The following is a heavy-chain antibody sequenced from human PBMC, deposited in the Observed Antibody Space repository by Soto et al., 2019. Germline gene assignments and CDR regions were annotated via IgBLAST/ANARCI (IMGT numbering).Heavy chain of an antibody. CDR2: IYYSGST. J-gene: IGHJ5*02. CDR1: GDSVSSYS. CDR3: AGRRQTDSTTTQANWFDP. Sequence: SETLSLTCTVSGDSVSSYSWNWIRQPPGRGLEWIGYIYYSGSTNYKPSLNSRVTISLDTSKNQFSPNLRYVTAADTALYYCAGRRQTDSTTTQANWFDPWGQGTLVTVSS. V-gene: IGHV4-59*08. D-gene: IGHD2-2*01.